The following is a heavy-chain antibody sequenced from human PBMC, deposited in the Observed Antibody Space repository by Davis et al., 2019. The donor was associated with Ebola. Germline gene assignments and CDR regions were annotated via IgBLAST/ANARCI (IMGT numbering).Heavy chain of an antibody. CDR3: ARLSPLGTTVDY. J-gene: IGHJ4*02. CDR1: GYSISSTNW. D-gene: IGHD1-7*01. Sequence: PGGSLRLSCAVSGYSISSTNWWAWIRQPPGKGLEWIGRVHDSGNTYYDPSLQSRVTISVETSKQFSLRLTSVTAADTAFYYCARLSPLGTTVDYWGQGTLVTVSS. CDR2: VHDSGNT. V-gene: IGHV4-38-2*01.